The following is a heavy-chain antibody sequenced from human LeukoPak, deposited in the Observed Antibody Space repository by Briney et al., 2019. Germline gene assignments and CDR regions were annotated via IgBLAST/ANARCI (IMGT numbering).Heavy chain of an antibody. Sequence: GGSLRLSCAASGFTFSSYSMNWVRQAPGKGLEWVSSISSSSSYIYYADSVKGRFTISRDNSKNTLYLQMNSLRAEDTAVYYCARGPLIEVAGTTWDYWGQGTLVTVSS. D-gene: IGHD6-19*01. J-gene: IGHJ4*02. CDR3: ARGPLIEVAGTTWDY. V-gene: IGHV3-21*04. CDR2: ISSSSSYI. CDR1: GFTFSSYS.